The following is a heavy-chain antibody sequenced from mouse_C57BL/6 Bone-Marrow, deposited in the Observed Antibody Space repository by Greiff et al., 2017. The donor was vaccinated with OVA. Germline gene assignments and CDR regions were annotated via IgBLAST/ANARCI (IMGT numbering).Heavy chain of an antibody. D-gene: IGHD2-4*01. CDR1: GYTFTSYG. CDR3: ARLYDYDGPYCFDY. V-gene: IGHV1-81*01. J-gene: IGHJ2*01. Sequence: QVQLQQSGAELARPGASVKLSCKASGYTFTSYGISWVKQRPGQGLEWIGEIYPRSGNTYYNEKFKGKATLTADKSSSTAYLELRSLTSEDSAVYFCARLYDYDGPYCFDYWGQGTTLTVSS. CDR2: IYPRSGNT.